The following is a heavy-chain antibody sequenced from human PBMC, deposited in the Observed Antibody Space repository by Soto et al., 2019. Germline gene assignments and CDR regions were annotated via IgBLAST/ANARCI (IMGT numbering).Heavy chain of an antibody. V-gene: IGHV4-59*01. CDR1: GVSITAYY. D-gene: IGHD1-26*01. CDR2: IHHTGNN. J-gene: IGHJ3*02. Sequence: SETLSLTCTVSGVSITAYYWNWVRQPAGAPLEWIGYIHHTGNNFYNPSMRSRVTMSVDTSRNHFSLNLASVTAADTALYFCTKWEESIKAFNIWGQGTMVTVSS. CDR3: TKWEESIKAFNI.